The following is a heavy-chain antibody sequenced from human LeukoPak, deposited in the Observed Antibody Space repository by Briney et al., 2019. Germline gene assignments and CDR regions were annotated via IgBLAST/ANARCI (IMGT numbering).Heavy chain of an antibody. V-gene: IGHV3-23*01. CDR2: ISGGGGTT. CDR3: ANGDAARPSEGLDY. Sequence: PGGSLRLSCSASGFTFSSHAVTWVRQPPGKGLEGVSSISGGGGTTYYADSVKGRFTISRDNSKSTLYLQMNSLRADDTAVYYCANGDAARPSEGLDYWGRGTLVTVSS. CDR1: GFTFSSHA. J-gene: IGHJ4*02. D-gene: IGHD6-6*01.